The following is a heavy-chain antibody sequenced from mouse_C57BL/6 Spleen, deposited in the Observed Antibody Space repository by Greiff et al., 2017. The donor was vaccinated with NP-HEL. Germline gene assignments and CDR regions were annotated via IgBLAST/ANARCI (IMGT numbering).Heavy chain of an antibody. CDR2: IDPNSGGT. V-gene: IGHV1-72*01. CDR1: GYTFTSYW. CDR3: DSRGMITTMDIYYYALDY. D-gene: IGHD2-4*01. Sequence: VQLQQSGAELVKPGASVKLSCKASGYTFTSYWMHWVKQRPGRGLEWIGRIDPNSGGTKYNEKFKSKATLTVDKPSSTAYMQLSSLTSEDSAVYECDSRGMITTMDIYYYALDYWGQGTSVTVSS. J-gene: IGHJ4*01.